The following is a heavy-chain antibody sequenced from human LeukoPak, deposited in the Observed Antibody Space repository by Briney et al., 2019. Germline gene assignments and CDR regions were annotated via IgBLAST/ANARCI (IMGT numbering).Heavy chain of an antibody. CDR2: INTNTGDP. V-gene: IGHV7-4-1*02. CDR1: EYTFTSYA. Sequence: ASVKVSCKASEYTFTSYAINWVRQAPGQGLEWMGWINTNTGDPTYAQDFTGRFVFSLDTSVTTACLQISSLKAEDTAVYFCASSTGSAFDIWGQGTMVTVSS. CDR3: ASSTGSAFDI. J-gene: IGHJ3*02. D-gene: IGHD1-14*01.